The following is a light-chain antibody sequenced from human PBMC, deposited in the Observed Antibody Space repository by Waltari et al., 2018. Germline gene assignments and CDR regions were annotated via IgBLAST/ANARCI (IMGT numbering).Light chain of an antibody. V-gene: IGKV2-28*01. CDR2: LGS. Sequence: DIVMTQSPLSLPVTPGEAASISCRSSQSLLHRNGQNYLDWYLQKPGQSPQLLIYLGSNRASGVPDRFSGSGSGTDFTLKISRVEAEDVGVYYCMQSLQTPLTFGGGTKVEIK. CDR1: QSLLHRNGQNY. J-gene: IGKJ4*01. CDR3: MQSLQTPLT.